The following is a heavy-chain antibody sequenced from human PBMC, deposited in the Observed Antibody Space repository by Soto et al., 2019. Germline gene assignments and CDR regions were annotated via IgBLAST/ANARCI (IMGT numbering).Heavy chain of an antibody. CDR2: ISYDGSNK. D-gene: IGHD3-10*01. Sequence: GGSLRLSCAASGFTFSSYGMHWVRQAPGKGLAWVAVISYDGSNKYYADSVKGRFTISRDNSKNTLYLQMNSLRAEDTAVYYCAKADPVGGSARLMGAPFDYWGQGTLVTVSS. J-gene: IGHJ4*02. CDR1: GFTFSSYG. CDR3: AKADPVGGSARLMGAPFDY. V-gene: IGHV3-30*18.